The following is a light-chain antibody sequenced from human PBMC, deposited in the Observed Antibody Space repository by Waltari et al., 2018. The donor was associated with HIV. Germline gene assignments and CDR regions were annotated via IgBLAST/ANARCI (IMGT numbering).Light chain of an antibody. J-gene: IGLJ3*02. V-gene: IGLV1-44*01. CDR1: SSNIGSNT. CDR2: SND. Sequence: QSVLTQPPSASGTPGQRVTISCSGSSSNIGSNTVSWYHQVPGTAPKVLIYSNDDRPSGVPDRFSGSKSGTSASRAISGLQSKDEADYYCATWDDSLNGWVFGGGTKVTVL. CDR3: ATWDDSLNGWV.